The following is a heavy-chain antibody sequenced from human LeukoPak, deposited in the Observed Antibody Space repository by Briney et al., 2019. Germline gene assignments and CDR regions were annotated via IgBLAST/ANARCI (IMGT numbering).Heavy chain of an antibody. CDR1: GFTFSSYS. CDR3: AREGPMVRGVIIS. CDR2: ISSSSSYI. J-gene: IGHJ4*02. V-gene: IGHV3-21*01. Sequence: GGSLRLSCAASGFTFSSYSMNWVRQAPGKGLEWLSSISSSSSYIYYADSVKGRFTISRDNAKNSLYLQMNSLRAEDTAVYYCAREGPMVRGVIISWGQGTLVTVSS. D-gene: IGHD3-10*01.